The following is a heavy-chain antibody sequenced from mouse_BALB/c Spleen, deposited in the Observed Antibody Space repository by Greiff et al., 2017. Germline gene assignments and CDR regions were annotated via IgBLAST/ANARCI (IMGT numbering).Heavy chain of an antibody. CDR2: ISYSGST. CDR3: ARYDYYYGSRVDY. D-gene: IGHD1-1*01. J-gene: IGHJ2*01. Sequence: VQLQQSGPGLVKPSQSLSLTCTVTGYSITSDYAWNWIRQFPGNKLEWMGYISYSGSTSYNPSLKSRISITRDTSKNQFFLQLNSVTTEDTATYYCARYDYYYGSRVDYWGQGTTLTVSS. CDR1: GYSITSDYA. V-gene: IGHV3-2*02.